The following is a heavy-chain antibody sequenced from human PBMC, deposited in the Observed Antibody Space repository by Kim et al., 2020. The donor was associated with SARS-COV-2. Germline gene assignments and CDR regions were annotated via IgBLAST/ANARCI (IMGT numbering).Heavy chain of an antibody. CDR2: IYYSGST. V-gene: IGHV4-39*01. J-gene: IGHJ2*01. CDR3: ASSGSGVGRIAVAGGALFDL. CDR1: GGSISSSSYY. D-gene: IGHD6-19*01. Sequence: SETLSLTCTVSGGSISSSSYYWGWIRQPPGKGLEWIGSIYYSGSTYYNPSLKSRVTISVDTSKNQFSLKLSSVTAADTAVYYCASSGSGVGRIAVAGGALFDLWGRGTLVTVSS.